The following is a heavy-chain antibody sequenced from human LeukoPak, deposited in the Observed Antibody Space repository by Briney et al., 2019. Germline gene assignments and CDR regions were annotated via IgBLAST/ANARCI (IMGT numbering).Heavy chain of an antibody. CDR1: GYTFTSYG. Sequence: ASVKVSCKAFGYTFTSYGISWVRQAPGQGLEWMGWISAYNGNTNYAQKLQGRVTMTTDTSTSTAYMELRSLRSDDTAVYYCARAHRRVLRFLEWLLSDTFDYWGQGTLVTVSS. V-gene: IGHV1-18*01. CDR2: ISAYNGNT. D-gene: IGHD3-3*01. CDR3: ARAHRRVLRFLEWLLSDTFDY. J-gene: IGHJ4*02.